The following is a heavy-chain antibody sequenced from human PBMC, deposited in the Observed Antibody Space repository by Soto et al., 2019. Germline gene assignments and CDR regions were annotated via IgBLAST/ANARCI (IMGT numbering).Heavy chain of an antibody. J-gene: IGHJ5*02. Sequence: QVYLHQSGPGLVKPSGTLSLTCAVSGDSISSTHWWTWVRQTPGKGLEWIGEVYHSGSTSYNPSLKSRDTISVDKSNNQFSLKLTSVTAADTAVYYCATLPPRIVVTVLPIPTWGQGTLVSVSS. CDR2: VYHSGST. V-gene: IGHV4-4*02. CDR3: ATLPPRIVVTVLPIPT. D-gene: IGHD2-21*01. CDR1: GDSISSTHW.